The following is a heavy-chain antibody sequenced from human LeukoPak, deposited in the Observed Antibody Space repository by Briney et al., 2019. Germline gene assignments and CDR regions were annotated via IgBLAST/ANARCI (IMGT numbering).Heavy chain of an antibody. CDR2: IYYSGST. J-gene: IGHJ5*02. Sequence: SETLSLTCTVSGVSISNSKYYWGWIRQPPGKGLEWIGYIYYSGSTNYNPSLKSRVTISVDTSKNQFSLKLSSVTAAVTAVYYCAAHQGGFYWLTDNWFDPWGQGTLVTGSS. V-gene: IGHV4-61*05. CDR1: GVSISNSKYY. CDR3: AAHQGGFYWLTDNWFDP. D-gene: IGHD3-9*01.